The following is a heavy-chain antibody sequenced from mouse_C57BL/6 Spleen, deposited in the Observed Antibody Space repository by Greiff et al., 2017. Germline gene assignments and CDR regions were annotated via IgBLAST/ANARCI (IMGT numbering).Heavy chain of an antibody. CDR3: ARGRAGHYFDY. CDR1: GYAFSSYW. J-gene: IGHJ2*01. CDR2: FYPGDGDT. D-gene: IGHD3-3*01. V-gene: IGHV1-80*01. Sequence: VQLQQSGAELVKPGASVKISCKASGYAFSSYWMNWVKQRPGKGLEWIGQFYPGDGDTNYNGKFKGKATLTADKSSSTAYMQLSSLTSEDSAVYFCARGRAGHYFDYWGQGTTLTVSS.